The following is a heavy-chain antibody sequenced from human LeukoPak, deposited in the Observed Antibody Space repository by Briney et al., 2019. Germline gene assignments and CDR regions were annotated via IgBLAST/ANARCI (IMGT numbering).Heavy chain of an antibody. CDR2: IKKDGSEK. V-gene: IGHV3-7*01. CDR1: GFNLNTYW. CDR3: ARDLSGVTGYTYGRGIDY. Sequence: GGSLRLSCAASGFNLNTYWMSWVRQAPGKGLEWVANIKKDGSEKYYVDSVKGRFTISRDNAKTSLYLQMNSLRAEDTAVYYCARDLSGVTGYTYGRGIDYWGQGTLVTVSS. J-gene: IGHJ4*02. D-gene: IGHD5-18*01.